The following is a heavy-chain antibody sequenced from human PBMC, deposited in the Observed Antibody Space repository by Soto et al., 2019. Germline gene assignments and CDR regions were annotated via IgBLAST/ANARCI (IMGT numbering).Heavy chain of an antibody. Sequence: ASVKVSCKASGGTFSSYAISWVRQAPGQGLEWMGGIIPIFGTANYAQKFQGRVTITAGESTSTAYMELSSLRSEDTAVYYCARDPLWGDFWSGYLVNWGQGTLVTVSS. CDR2: IIPIFGTA. J-gene: IGHJ4*02. D-gene: IGHD3-3*01. CDR1: GGTFSSYA. V-gene: IGHV1-69*13. CDR3: ARDPLWGDFWSGYLVN.